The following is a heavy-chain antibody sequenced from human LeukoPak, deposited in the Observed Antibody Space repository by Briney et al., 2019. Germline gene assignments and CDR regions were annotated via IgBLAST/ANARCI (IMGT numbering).Heavy chain of an antibody. CDR1: GFTFSSYA. J-gene: IGHJ4*02. D-gene: IGHD2-15*01. V-gene: IGHV3-30-3*01. CDR2: ISYDGSNK. Sequence: GGPLRLSCAASGFTFSSYAMHWVRQAPGKGLEWVAVISYDGSNKYYADSVKGRFTISRDNSKNTLYLQMNSLRAEDTAVYYCARDRRAALGYWGQGTLVTVSS. CDR3: ARDRRAALGY.